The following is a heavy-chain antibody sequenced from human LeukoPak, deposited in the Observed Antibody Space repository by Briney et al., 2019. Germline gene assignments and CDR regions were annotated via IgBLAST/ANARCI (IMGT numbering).Heavy chain of an antibody. J-gene: IGHJ4*02. CDR2: IYPGDSDT. CDR1: GYSFTSYW. D-gene: IGHD2-21*02. V-gene: IGHV5-51*01. Sequence: GESLKISCEGSGYSFTSYWIGWVRQMPGKGLEWMGIIYPGDSDTRYSPSFQGQVTISADKSISTAYLQWSSLKASDTAMYYCARRKRGGDASVGPFDYWGQGTLVTVSS. CDR3: ARRKRGGDASVGPFDY.